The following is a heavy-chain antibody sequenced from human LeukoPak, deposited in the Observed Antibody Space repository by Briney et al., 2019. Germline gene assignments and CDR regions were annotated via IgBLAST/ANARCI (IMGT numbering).Heavy chain of an antibody. D-gene: IGHD1-1*01. J-gene: IGHJ6*03. Sequence: PGGSLRLSCAASGFYFSSYSMNWVRQAPGKGLEWVSSINTGSTYMYYADSVKGRFTISRDNAKNSLHLQMYSLRAEDTAVYFCARVEATTGRNYHYCYMDVWGKGTTVTVSS. CDR2: INTGSTYM. CDR3: ARVEATTGRNYHYCYMDV. V-gene: IGHV3-21*01. CDR1: GFYFSSYS.